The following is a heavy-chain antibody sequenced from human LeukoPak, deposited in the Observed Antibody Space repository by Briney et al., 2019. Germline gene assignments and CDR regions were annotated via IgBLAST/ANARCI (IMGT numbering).Heavy chain of an antibody. J-gene: IGHJ4*02. Sequence: GGSLRLSCAASGFTFSSYWMSWVRQAPGKGLEWVANIKQDGSEKYYVDSVKGRFTISRDNAENSLYLQMNSLRAEDTAVYYCARDALLWFGEFLYWGQGTLVTVSS. D-gene: IGHD3-10*01. CDR1: GFTFSSYW. V-gene: IGHV3-7*05. CDR2: IKQDGSEK. CDR3: ARDALLWFGEFLY.